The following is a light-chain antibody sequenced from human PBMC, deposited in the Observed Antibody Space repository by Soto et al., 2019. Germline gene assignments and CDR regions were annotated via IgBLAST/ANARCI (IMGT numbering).Light chain of an antibody. Sequence: EIVLTQSPGTLSLSPGERATLSCRASQSVSSSYLAWYQQKPGQAPRLLIYGASSRATGIPDRFSGSGSGTDFSLTISRLEPGDFAVYYCQQYGSSYPWTFGQGTRLEIK. CDR3: QQYGSSYPWT. CDR2: GAS. J-gene: IGKJ5*01. V-gene: IGKV3-20*01. CDR1: QSVSSSY.